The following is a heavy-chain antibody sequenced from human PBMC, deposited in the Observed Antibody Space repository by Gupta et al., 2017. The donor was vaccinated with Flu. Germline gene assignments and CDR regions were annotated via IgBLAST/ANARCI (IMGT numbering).Heavy chain of an antibody. J-gene: IGHJ4*02. CDR2: SDHSGESK. Sequence: QVPLVQSVAEVKEPGASVKVSCSTFGYTFIHYYIHWVRQAPGQGLEWVGVSDHSGESKNSAQKFQGRLTLTKDKSASTACMELNSLRSEDTAVYYCARDLGGYSGYSPLDYWGQGTLVTDSS. CDR3: ARDLGGYSGYSPLDY. D-gene: IGHD5-12*01. V-gene: IGHV1-46*01. CDR1: GYTFIHYY.